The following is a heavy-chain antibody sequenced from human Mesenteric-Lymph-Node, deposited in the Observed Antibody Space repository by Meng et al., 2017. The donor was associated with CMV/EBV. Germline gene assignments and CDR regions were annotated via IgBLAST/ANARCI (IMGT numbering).Heavy chain of an antibody. CDR2: INSDGSST. CDR1: GFTFSSYA. CDR3: ARDLTPDEGNWFDP. V-gene: IGHV3-74*03. Sequence: GGSLRLSCAASGFTFSSYAMNWVRQAPGKGLEWVSRINSDGSSTTYADSVRGRFTISRDNARNTLYLQMNSLRAEDTAVYYCARDLTPDEGNWFDPWGQGTLVTVSS. J-gene: IGHJ5*02. D-gene: IGHD3-9*01.